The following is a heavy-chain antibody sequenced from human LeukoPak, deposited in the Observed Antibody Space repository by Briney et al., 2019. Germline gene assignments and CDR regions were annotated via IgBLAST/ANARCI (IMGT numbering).Heavy chain of an antibody. CDR3: ARSFRVRGVIIPWFDP. CDR2: IYYSGST. J-gene: IGHJ5*02. D-gene: IGHD3-10*01. V-gene: IGHV4-59*01. CDR1: GGSIGSYY. Sequence: SETLSLTCTVSGGSIGSYYWSWIRQPPGKGLEWIGYIYYSGSTNYNPSLKSRVTISVDTSKNQFSLKLSSVTAADTAVYYCARSFRVRGVIIPWFDPWGQGTLVTVSS.